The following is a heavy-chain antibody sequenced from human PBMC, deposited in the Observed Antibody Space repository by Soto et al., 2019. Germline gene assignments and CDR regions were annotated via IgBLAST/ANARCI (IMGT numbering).Heavy chain of an antibody. CDR1: GYTFTSYI. Sequence: GASVKVSCKASGYTFTSYIMHWVRQAPGQRLEWMGWINADNGNTKYSQKFQGRVTITRDTSASTAYMELRSLRSEDTAVYYCARDAGYGSTWPYYFDFWGQGTLVTVSS. J-gene: IGHJ4*02. CDR2: INADNGNT. V-gene: IGHV1-3*01. CDR3: ARDAGYGSTWPYYFDF. D-gene: IGHD6-13*01.